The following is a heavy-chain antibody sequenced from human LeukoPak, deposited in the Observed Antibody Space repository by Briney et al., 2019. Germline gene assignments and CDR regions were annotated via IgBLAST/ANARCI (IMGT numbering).Heavy chain of an antibody. J-gene: IGHJ4*02. CDR2: ISSTGVYT. CDR3: ARARVNFWSGSYHVTAPADY. V-gene: IGHV3-11*06. CDR1: GFTFSDYY. Sequence: GSLILSCSASGFTFSDYYMTWIRQAPGKGLEWVSYISSTGVYTNYADSVKGRFTISRDNAKNSLYLQVNSLRAEDTAEYYCARARVNFWSGSYHVTAPADYWGQGTLVTVSS. D-gene: IGHD3-3*01.